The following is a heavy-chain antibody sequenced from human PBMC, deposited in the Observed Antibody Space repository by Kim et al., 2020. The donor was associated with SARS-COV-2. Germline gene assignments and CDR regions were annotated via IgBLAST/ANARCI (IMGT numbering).Heavy chain of an antibody. Sequence: DGSTSYAQKFQGRVTVTRDTSTSTVYMELSSLRSEETAVYYCATGAAATGNWGQGTQVTVSS. D-gene: IGHD6-13*01. CDR3: ATGAAATGN. CDR2: DGST. J-gene: IGHJ4*02. V-gene: IGHV1-46*01.